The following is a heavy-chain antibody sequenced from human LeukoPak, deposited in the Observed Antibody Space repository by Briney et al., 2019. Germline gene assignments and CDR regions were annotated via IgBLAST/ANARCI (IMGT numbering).Heavy chain of an antibody. Sequence: ETLSLTCTVSLDSTTSNFRSWVRQPPGKGLEWIGESHRSGSANYNPSLQSRVTISIDRSRNQIALELSSVTAADTAVYYCAREILGGFNPGAYWGQGTLVTVSS. CDR2: SHRSGSA. CDR3: AREILGGFNPGAY. D-gene: IGHD1-14*01. V-gene: IGHV4-4*02. CDR1: LDSTTSNF. J-gene: IGHJ4*02.